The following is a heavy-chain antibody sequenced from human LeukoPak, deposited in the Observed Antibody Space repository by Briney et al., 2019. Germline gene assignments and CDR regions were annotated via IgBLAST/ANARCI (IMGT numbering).Heavy chain of an antibody. CDR3: ARAVVTPLAAPLAEYFQH. J-gene: IGHJ1*01. CDR2: MYLSGTT. Sequence: SETLSLTCTVSGDSINSLDLWSWVRQPPGKGLEWIGEMYLSGTTHSNPSVKSRVTISIDKSKNQFFLNLSSVTAADTAVYYCARAVVTPLAAPLAEYFQHWGQGTLVTVSS. D-gene: IGHD3-22*01. V-gene: IGHV4-4*02. CDR1: GDSINSLDL.